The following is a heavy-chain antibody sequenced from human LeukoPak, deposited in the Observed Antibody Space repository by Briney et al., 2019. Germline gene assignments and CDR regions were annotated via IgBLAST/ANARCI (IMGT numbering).Heavy chain of an antibody. CDR3: ARSGCSSTSCSPEY. V-gene: IGHV3-30-3*01. CDR2: ISNDGSNK. D-gene: IGHD2-2*01. Sequence: GGSLRLSCAASGFTFSSYAMYWVRQAPGKGLEWVTVISNDGSNKYYADSVKGRFTVSRDNSRNTLFLEMNSLRTEGTSVYYCARSGCSSTSCSPEYWGQGTLVSVSS. J-gene: IGHJ4*02. CDR1: GFTFSSYA.